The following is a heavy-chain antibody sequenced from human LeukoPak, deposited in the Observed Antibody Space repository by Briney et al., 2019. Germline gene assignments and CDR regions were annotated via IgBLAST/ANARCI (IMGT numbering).Heavy chain of an antibody. D-gene: IGHD6-6*01. J-gene: IGHJ4*02. Sequence: PSGTLSLTCVVNGESFSNHYWTWIRQSPGKGPEWIGEIEHRGNTNYNPSLKSRVTISVDTSKNEFSLKLKSMTAADTAVFYRARGRGVAARRGFDFWGQGTLVTVSS. CDR2: IEHRGNT. CDR1: GESFSNHY. V-gene: IGHV4-34*01. CDR3: ARGRGVAARRGFDF.